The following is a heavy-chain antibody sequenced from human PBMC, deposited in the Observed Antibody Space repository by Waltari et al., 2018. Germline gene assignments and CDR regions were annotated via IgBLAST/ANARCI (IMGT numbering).Heavy chain of an antibody. J-gene: IGHJ4*02. CDR1: GFPFRSAA. Sequence: VQLLESGGGLVQSGGSLRLSCAASGFPFRSAASNWVRQVPGKGVEWVSVISGSGGSTDYADSVKGRFTISRDNSKNTLYLQMNNLRVEDTAVYYCASSLYGDYTQIWGRVFDYWGQGTLVTVSS. D-gene: IGHD4-17*01. CDR2: ISGSGGST. CDR3: ASSLYGDYTQIWGRVFDY. V-gene: IGHV3-23*01.